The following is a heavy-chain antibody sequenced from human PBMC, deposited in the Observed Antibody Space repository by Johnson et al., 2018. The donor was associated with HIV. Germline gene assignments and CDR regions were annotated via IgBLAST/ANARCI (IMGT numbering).Heavy chain of an antibody. V-gene: IGHV3-30*02. Sequence: VQLVESGGGVVQPGGSLTLSCAASGFVFSDYVMHWVRQAPGKGLDWVTFIRYDGSGKYYADSVNGRFTISRDNSKNTLYLQMNSLRAEDTAVYYCAKDVGNYWPNAFDIWGQGTTVTVSS. J-gene: IGHJ3*02. CDR3: AKDVGNYWPNAFDI. CDR1: GFVFSDYV. D-gene: IGHD3-22*01. CDR2: IRYDGSGK.